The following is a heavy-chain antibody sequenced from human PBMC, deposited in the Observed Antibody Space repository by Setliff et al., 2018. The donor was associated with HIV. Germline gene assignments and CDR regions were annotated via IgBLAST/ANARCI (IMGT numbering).Heavy chain of an antibody. CDR2: MCHGGSNN. J-gene: IGHJ6*03. Sequence: SETLSLTCGVSGYSISSDYCWGWIRQPPGKGLEWIGNMCHGGSNNYYNPSLKSRVTISVDASKNQFFLKVTSVTAADTAVYYCARAEQLALGDYYYMDVWGKGTTVTVSS. CDR3: ARAEQLALGDYYYMDV. D-gene: IGHD6-6*01. V-gene: IGHV4-38-2*01. CDR1: GYSISSDYC.